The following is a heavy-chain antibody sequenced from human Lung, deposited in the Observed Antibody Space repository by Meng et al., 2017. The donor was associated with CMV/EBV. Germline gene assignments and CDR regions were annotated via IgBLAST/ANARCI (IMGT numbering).Heavy chain of an antibody. CDR2: IDDSGST. CDR1: GVSISSNIR. Sequence: HVQRKESGPVLVKSSGNLSLTCCVSGVSISSNIRWTWVRQPPGKGLEWIGDIDDSGSTDYNPSLNSRISISLDKSKNHFSLKVNSVTAADTAVYYCARGKQDAWELLAYWGQGALVTVSS. V-gene: IGHV4-4*02. D-gene: IGHD1-26*01. J-gene: IGHJ4*02. CDR3: ARGKQDAWELLAY.